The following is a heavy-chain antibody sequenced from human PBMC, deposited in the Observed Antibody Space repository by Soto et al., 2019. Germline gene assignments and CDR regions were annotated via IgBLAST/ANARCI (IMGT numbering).Heavy chain of an antibody. CDR1: GYTFTSYA. V-gene: IGHV1-3*01. D-gene: IGHD5-18*01. Sequence: ASVKVSCKASGYTFTSYAMHWVRQAPGQRLEWMGWINAGNGNTKYSQKFQGRVTITRDTSASTAYMELSSLRSEDTAVYYCASVTGYSDGNNWLDPWAQGTLVTDYS. CDR3: ASVTGYSDGNNWLDP. J-gene: IGHJ5*02. CDR2: INAGNGNT.